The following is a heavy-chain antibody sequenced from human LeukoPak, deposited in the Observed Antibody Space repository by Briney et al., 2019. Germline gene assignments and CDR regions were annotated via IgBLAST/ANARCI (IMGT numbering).Heavy chain of an antibody. CDR1: GFTFSDYY. J-gene: IGHJ4*02. D-gene: IGHD1-26*01. V-gene: IGHV3-11*01. Sequence: GGSLRLSCAASGFTFSDYYMSWFRKAPGKGLECISYISKSGSTIYYADSVKGRFTISRDNAKDSLYVQMNSLRAEDTAVYYCVRVRGSYAFDFWGQGTLVIVSS. CDR2: ISKSGSTI. CDR3: VRVRGSYAFDF.